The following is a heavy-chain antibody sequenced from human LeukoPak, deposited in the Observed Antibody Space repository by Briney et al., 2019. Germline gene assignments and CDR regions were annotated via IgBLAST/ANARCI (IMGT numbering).Heavy chain of an antibody. CDR2: IYYSENT. CDR3: ARDVNYDSSGYYYHAFDI. J-gene: IGHJ3*02. Sequence: SETLSLTCNVSGGSISSNYWSWIRQPPGKGLEWIGYIYYSENTLYNPSLKSRVTISRDTSKNQFSLKLTSMTAADTAVYYCARDVNYDSSGYYYHAFDIWGQGTMVTVSS. D-gene: IGHD3-22*01. CDR1: GGSISSNY. V-gene: IGHV4-59*01.